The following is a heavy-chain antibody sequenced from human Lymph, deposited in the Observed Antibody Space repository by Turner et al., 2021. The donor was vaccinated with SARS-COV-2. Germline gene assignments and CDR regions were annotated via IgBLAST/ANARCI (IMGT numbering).Heavy chain of an antibody. CDR1: GGSFSGYY. CDR2: INHRGGT. V-gene: IGHV4-34*01. Sequence: QVQLQQWGAGLLKPSETLSLTCAVYGGSFSGYYWTWNRQPPGKGLEWIGDINHRGGTNYNPSLKSRVIISVDTSKNQFSLKLSSVTAADTAVYYCARGRLRFLEWSHYYYTMDVWGQGTTVTVSS. CDR3: ARGRLRFLEWSHYYYTMDV. D-gene: IGHD3-3*01. J-gene: IGHJ6*02.